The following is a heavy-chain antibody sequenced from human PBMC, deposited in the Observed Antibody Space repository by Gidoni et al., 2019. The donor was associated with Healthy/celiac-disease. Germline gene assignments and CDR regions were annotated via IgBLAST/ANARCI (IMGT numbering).Heavy chain of an antibody. CDR1: GFTFSSYA. Sequence: QVQLVESGGGVVQPGRSLRLSCAASGFTFSSYAMHWVRQAPGKGLEWVAVISYDGSKKYYADSVKGRFTISRDNSKNTLYLQMNSLRAEDTAVYYCARSQSGYSSSSFDYWGQGTLVTVSS. J-gene: IGHJ4*02. CDR3: ARSQSGYSSSSFDY. D-gene: IGHD6-6*01. CDR2: ISYDGSKK. V-gene: IGHV3-30-3*01.